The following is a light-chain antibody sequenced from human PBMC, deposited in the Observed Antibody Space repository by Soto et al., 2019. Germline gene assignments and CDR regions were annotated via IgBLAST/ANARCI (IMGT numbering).Light chain of an antibody. CDR2: EVN. CDR1: SSDVGGYKY. J-gene: IGLJ1*01. Sequence: QSVLTQPASVSGSPGQSVTISCPGTSSDVGGYKYVSWYQQHPGKAPKLMIFEVNSRPSGASNRFSGSKSGNTASLTISGLRAEDEADYYCSSFSSSSTPYVFGTGTKVTVL. V-gene: IGLV2-14*01. CDR3: SSFSSSSTPYV.